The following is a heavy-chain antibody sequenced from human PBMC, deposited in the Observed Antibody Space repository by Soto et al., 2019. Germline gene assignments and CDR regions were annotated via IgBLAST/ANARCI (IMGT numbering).Heavy chain of an antibody. V-gene: IGHV5-51*01. CDR2: IYPGDSDT. CDR3: ARTRSFTLGFYYDGMDV. Sequence: GESLKISCQGSGYSFASYWISWVRQMPGKDLEWMGIIYPGDSDTRYSPSFQGQVTISADKSLRTAYLQWTSLKASDTALYYCARTRSFTLGFYYDGMDVWGQGTTVTVFS. D-gene: IGHD6-6*01. J-gene: IGHJ6*02. CDR1: GYSFASYW.